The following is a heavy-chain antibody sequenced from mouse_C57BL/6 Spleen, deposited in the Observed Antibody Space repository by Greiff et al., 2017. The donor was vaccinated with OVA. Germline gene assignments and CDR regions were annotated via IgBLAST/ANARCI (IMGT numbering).Heavy chain of an antibody. Sequence: VQLQQPGAELVKPGASVKLSCKASGYTFTSYWMHWVKQRPGQGLEWIGMIHPNSGSTNYNEKFKSKATLTVDKSSSTAYMQLSSLTSEDSAVYYCARYPYYYDGSSYGPSWFAYWGQGTLVTVSA. CDR1: GYTFTSYW. J-gene: IGHJ3*01. CDR2: IHPNSGST. V-gene: IGHV1-64*01. CDR3: ARYPYYYDGSSYGPSWFAY. D-gene: IGHD1-1*01.